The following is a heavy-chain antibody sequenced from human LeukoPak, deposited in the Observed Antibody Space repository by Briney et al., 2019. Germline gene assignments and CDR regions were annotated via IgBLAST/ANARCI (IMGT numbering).Heavy chain of an antibody. Sequence: GASVKVSCKASGYTFTGYYMHWVRQAPGQGLEWMGWINPNSGGTNYAQKFQGRVTMTRDTSISTAYMELSRLRSDDTAVYYCARVGDSSSWYGWFDYWGQGTLVTVSS. D-gene: IGHD6-13*01. CDR2: INPNSGGT. CDR3: ARVGDSSSWYGWFDY. CDR1: GYTFTGYY. V-gene: IGHV1-2*02. J-gene: IGHJ4*02.